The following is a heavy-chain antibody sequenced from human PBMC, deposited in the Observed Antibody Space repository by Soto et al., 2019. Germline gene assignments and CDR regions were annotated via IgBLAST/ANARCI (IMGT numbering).Heavy chain of an antibody. CDR3: AKDYRESVVRNYYYMDV. D-gene: IGHD6-6*01. J-gene: IGHJ6*03. V-gene: IGHV3-30*18. CDR2: ISYDGSNK. Sequence: GGSLRLSCAASGFTFSSYGMHWVRQAPGKGLEWVAVISYDGSNKYYADSVKGRFTISRDNSKNTLYLQMNSLRAEDTAVYYCAKDYRESVVRNYYYMDVWGKGTTVTVSS. CDR1: GFTFSSYG.